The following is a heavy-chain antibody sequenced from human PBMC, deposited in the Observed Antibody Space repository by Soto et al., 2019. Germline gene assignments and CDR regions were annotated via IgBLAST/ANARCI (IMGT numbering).Heavy chain of an antibody. CDR1: GFTFSSYG. J-gene: IGHJ4*02. CDR3: AKIGGGYCSGGSCYKVDY. D-gene: IGHD2-15*01. V-gene: IGHV3-30*18. Sequence: PGGSLRLSCAASGFTFSSYGMHWVRQAPGKGLEWVAVISYDGSNKYYADSVKGRFTISRDNSKNTLYLQMNSLRAEDTAVYYCAKIGGGYCSGGSCYKVDYWGQGTLVTVSS. CDR2: ISYDGSNK.